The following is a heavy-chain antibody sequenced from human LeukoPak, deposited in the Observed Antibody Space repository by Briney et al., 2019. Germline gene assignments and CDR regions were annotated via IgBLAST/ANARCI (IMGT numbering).Heavy chain of an antibody. J-gene: IGHJ4*02. V-gene: IGHV1-24*01. CDR1: GYTLTELS. CDR2: FDPEDGET. Sequence: GASVKVSCKVSGYTLTELSMHWVRQAPGKGLEWMGGFDPEDGETIYAQKFQGRVTMTTDTSTSTAYMELRSLRSDDTAVYYCARAGPLGDILTGYYPDYWGQGTLVTVSS. D-gene: IGHD3-9*01. CDR3: ARAGPLGDILTGYYPDY.